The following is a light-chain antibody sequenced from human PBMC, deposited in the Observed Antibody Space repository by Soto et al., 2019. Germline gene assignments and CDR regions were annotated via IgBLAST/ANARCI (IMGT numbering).Light chain of an antibody. CDR2: EVS. V-gene: IGLV2-8*01. Sequence: QSALTQPPSASGPPGQSVTISCAGSYSDIGDYNYVSWYQQHPGKVPKLIISEVSKRPSGVPDRFSGSKSGYTASLTVSDLQPADEAVYYCSSYSGTNSNVIFGGGTKLTVL. CDR1: YSDIGDYNY. J-gene: IGLJ2*01. CDR3: SSYSGTNSNVI.